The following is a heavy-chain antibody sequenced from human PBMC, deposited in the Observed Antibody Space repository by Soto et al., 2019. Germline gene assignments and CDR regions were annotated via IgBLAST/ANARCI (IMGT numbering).Heavy chain of an antibody. V-gene: IGHV3-23*01. D-gene: IGHD3-9*01. CDR3: AKDTGRLRYFDWLYYY. Sequence: PGGSLRLSCAASGFTFRRYAMSWGRQAPGKGLEWVSAISGSGGSTYYAGSVKGRFTISRDNSKNTLYLQMNSLRAEDTAVYYCAKDTGRLRYFDWLYYYWGQGT. CDR2: ISGSGGST. CDR1: GFTFRRYA. J-gene: IGHJ4*02.